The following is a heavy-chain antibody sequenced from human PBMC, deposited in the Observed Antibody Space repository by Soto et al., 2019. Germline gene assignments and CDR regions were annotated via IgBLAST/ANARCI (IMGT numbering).Heavy chain of an antibody. V-gene: IGHV3-30*18. J-gene: IGHJ3*02. D-gene: IGHD2-15*01. CDR1: GFTFSSYG. CDR3: AKGDCSGGSCYFSAFDI. CDR2: ISYDGTNN. Sequence: PGGSLRLSCAASGFTFSSYGMHWVRQAPGKGLEWVAVISYDGTNNYYTESVKGRFTISRDNSKNTLFLQMISLRAEDTAVYFCAKGDCSGGSCYFSAFDIWGQGTMVTVSS.